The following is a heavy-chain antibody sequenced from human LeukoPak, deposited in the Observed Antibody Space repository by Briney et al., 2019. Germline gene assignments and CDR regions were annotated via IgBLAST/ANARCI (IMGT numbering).Heavy chain of an antibody. CDR2: ISSSSTYI. J-gene: IGHJ5*02. CDR1: GFTSSSYT. D-gene: IGHD2/OR15-2a*01. V-gene: IGHV3-21*01. Sequence: GGSLRLSCAASGFTSSSYTMNWVRQAPGKGLEWVSSISSSSTYIYYADSVKGRFTISRDNAKNSLYLQMNSLRAEDTAVYYCVRIPNSANFPNWFDPWGQGTLVTVSS. CDR3: VRIPNSANFPNWFDP.